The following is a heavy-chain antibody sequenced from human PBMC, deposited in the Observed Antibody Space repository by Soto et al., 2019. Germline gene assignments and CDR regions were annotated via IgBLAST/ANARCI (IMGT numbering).Heavy chain of an antibody. D-gene: IGHD5-12*01. V-gene: IGHV1-3*01. Sequence: EASVKVSCKASGYTFTNYAMHWVRQAPGQRLEWMGWINAGNGNTKYSQKFQGRVTFTRDTSASTAYMELSSLSFEDTAVYYCARVSGYYLPDYWGQGTLVTVSS. J-gene: IGHJ4*02. CDR2: INAGNGNT. CDR3: ARVSGYYLPDY. CDR1: GYTFTNYA.